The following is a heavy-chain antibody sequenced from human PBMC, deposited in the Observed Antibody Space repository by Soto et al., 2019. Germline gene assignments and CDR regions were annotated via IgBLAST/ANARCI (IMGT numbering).Heavy chain of an antibody. Sequence: QITLKESGPTLVKPTQTLTLTCTFSGFSLNTRGVGVGWIRQPPGKALEWLTLIYWDDAKEYSPSLKSRLTNTQDTSKNQVVLKMTNMDPVDTATYYCVHKGEGDRILDFWGQGALVTVSS. CDR1: GFSLNTRGVG. D-gene: IGHD3-16*01. CDR3: VHKGEGDRILDF. J-gene: IGHJ4*02. V-gene: IGHV2-5*02. CDR2: IYWDDAK.